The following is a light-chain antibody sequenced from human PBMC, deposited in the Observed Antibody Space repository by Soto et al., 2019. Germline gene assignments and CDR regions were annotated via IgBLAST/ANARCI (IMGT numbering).Light chain of an antibody. J-gene: IGKJ1*01. Sequence: ETVLTQSPGTLSSSPGERATLSCRASQTIRSNYLAWYRQTPGQAPRLLIYGASNRATGIADRFSGSGSGTDFTLIISRLEPVDFALYYCQQYGSSPWTFGQGTKVEIK. V-gene: IGKV3-20*01. CDR3: QQYGSSPWT. CDR2: GAS. CDR1: QTIRSNY.